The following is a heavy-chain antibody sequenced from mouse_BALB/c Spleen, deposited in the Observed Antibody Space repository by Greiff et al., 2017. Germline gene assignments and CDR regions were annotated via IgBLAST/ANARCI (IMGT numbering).Heavy chain of an antibody. CDR2: IDPSDSYT. V-gene: IGHV1-69*02. Sequence: QVQLQQPGAELVKPGASVKLSCKASGYTFTSYWMHWVKQRPGQGLEWIGEIDPSDSYTNYNQKFKGKATLTVDKSSSTAYMQLSSLTSEDSAVYYCARGLRDYWGQGTTLTVSS. CDR1: GYTFTSYW. J-gene: IGHJ2*01. D-gene: IGHD2-4*01. CDR3: ARGLRDY.